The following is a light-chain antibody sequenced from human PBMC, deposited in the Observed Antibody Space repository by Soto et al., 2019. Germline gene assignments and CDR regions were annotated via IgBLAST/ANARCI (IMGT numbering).Light chain of an antibody. V-gene: IGKV4-1*01. CDR2: WAS. CDR1: QSVLYSSNDKNY. Sequence: DIVMTHSPDSLAVSLGERATINCKSSQSVLYSSNDKNYLAWYQQKAGQPPKLLIYWASTRYSGVPDRFSGNGSGTDFTLTISSLQAEDVAVYHCQQYYSSPFTFGGGTKLAIK. J-gene: IGKJ4*01. CDR3: QQYYSSPFT.